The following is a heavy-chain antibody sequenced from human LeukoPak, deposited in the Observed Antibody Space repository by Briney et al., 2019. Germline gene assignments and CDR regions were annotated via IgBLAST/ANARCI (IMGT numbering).Heavy chain of an antibody. CDR2: IKEDGSEK. V-gene: IGHV3-7*01. J-gene: IGHJ6*04. Sequence: GGSLRLSCAASGFTFSNYWMSWVRQAPGKGLEWVANIKEDGSEKDYVDSVEGRFTISRDNAQSSLYLQMDSLRAEDTAVYYCARDGVVNFCVSYGTYNYYYHMDVWGKGTTVTVSS. CDR3: ARDGVVNFCVSYGTYNYYYHMDV. CDR1: GFTFSNYW. D-gene: IGHD3-16*01.